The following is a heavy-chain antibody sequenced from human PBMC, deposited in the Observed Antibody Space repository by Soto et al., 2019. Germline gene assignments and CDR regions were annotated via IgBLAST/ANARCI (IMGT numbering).Heavy chain of an antibody. V-gene: IGHV3-23*01. D-gene: IGHD3-10*01. CDR3: AKTPLLWFGELFTYFDY. J-gene: IGHJ4*02. CDR2: ISGSGGST. Sequence: GGSLRLSCAASGFTFSSYAMSWVRQAPGKGLEWVSAISGSGGSTYYADSVKGRFTISRDNSKNTLYLQMNSLRAEDRAVYYCAKTPLLWFGELFTYFDYWGQGTLVTVSS. CDR1: GFTFSSYA.